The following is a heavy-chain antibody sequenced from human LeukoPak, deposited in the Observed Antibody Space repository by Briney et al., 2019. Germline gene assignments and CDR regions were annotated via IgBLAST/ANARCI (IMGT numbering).Heavy chain of an antibody. D-gene: IGHD1-26*01. V-gene: IGHV3-23*01. CDR3: AKDRVSGSYFLPYYFDY. CDR1: GFTFSSYA. CDR2: ISGSGGST. J-gene: IGHJ4*02. Sequence: GGSLRLSCAASGFTFSSYAMSWVHQAPGKGLEWVSAISGSGGSTYYADSVKGRFTISRDNSKNTLYLQMNSLRAEDTAVYYCAKDRVSGSYFLPYYFDYWGQGTLVTVSS.